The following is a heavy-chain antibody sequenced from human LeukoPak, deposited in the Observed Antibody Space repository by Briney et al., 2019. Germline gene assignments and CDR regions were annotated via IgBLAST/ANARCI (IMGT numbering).Heavy chain of an antibody. Sequence: KPSETLSLTCTVSGGSLSSYYWSWIRQPPGKGLEWIGYIYYSGNTNYNPSLKSRVTISVDTSKNQFSLKLSSVTAADTAVYYCARHWFTYYYESSGLDVWGQGTTVTVSS. V-gene: IGHV4-59*08. J-gene: IGHJ6*02. D-gene: IGHD3-22*01. CDR1: GGSLSSYY. CDR2: IYYSGNT. CDR3: ARHWFTYYYESSGLDV.